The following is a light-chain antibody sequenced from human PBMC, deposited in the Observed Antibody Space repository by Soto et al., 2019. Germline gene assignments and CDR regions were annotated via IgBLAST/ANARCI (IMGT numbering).Light chain of an antibody. CDR2: DVS. CDR1: SSDVGDYNY. J-gene: IGLJ3*02. Sequence: QSALTQPRSVSGSPGQSVTISCTGTSSDVGDYNYVSWYQQYPGKAPKLVIYDVSKRPSGVPDRFSGSKSGNTASLTISGHQAEDEADYYCCSFAGSYTFWVFGGGTQLTVL. V-gene: IGLV2-11*01. CDR3: CSFAGSYTFWV.